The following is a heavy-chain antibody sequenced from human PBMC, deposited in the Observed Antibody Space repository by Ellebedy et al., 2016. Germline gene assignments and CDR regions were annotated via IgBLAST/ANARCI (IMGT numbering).Heavy chain of an antibody. D-gene: IGHD1-26*01. CDR1: GGSFSGSY. J-gene: IGHJ4*02. V-gene: IGHV4-34*01. CDR3: ARQRLGATPIDS. Sequence: SETLSLTCAVSGGSFSGSYLTWIRQSPGKGLEWIGEITQGGSTNYNPSLKSRVSTSVDTSKSQFSLRLYSVTAADTAVYYCARQRLGATPIDSWGQGTHVIVSS. CDR2: ITQGGST.